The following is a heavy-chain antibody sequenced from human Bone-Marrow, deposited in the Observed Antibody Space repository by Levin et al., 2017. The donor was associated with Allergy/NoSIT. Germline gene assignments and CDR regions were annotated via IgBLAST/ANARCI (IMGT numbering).Heavy chain of an antibody. J-gene: IGHJ3*02. D-gene: IGHD5-12*01. Sequence: GESLKISCKGSGYTFNNYDIAWVRQGTGQGLEWMGWLNPKYDNTGYAENFQGRVTITTNNSITTAYMELTSLRFEDTAVYYCARVSGYYGTDMFDIWGQGTRVTVSS. CDR1: GYTFNNYD. CDR3: ARVSGYYGTDMFDI. CDR2: LNPKYDNT. V-gene: IGHV1-8*01.